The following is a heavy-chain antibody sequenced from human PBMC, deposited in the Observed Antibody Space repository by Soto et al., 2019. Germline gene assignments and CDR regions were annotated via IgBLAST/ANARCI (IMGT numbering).Heavy chain of an antibody. CDR3: ARSRIVGATIGREFDY. J-gene: IGHJ4*02. CDR1: GGTSSSYA. V-gene: IGHV1-69*13. CDR2: IIPIFGTA. Sequence: SVKVSCKASGGTSSSYAISWVRQAPGQGLEWMGGIIPIFGTANYAQKFQGRVTITADESTSTAYMELSSLRSEDTAVYYCARSRIVGATIGREFDYWGQGTLVTVSS. D-gene: IGHD1-26*01.